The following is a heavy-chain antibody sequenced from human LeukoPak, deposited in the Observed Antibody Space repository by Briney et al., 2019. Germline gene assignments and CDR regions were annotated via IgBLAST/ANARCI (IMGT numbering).Heavy chain of an antibody. Sequence: GGSLRLSCAASGFTFSSYAMSWVRQAPGKGLEWVSVISGSGGSTYYADSVKGRFTISRDNSKNTLYLQMNSLRAEDTAVYYCAKAGFLEWLNDAFDIWGQGTMVTVSS. CDR1: GFTFSSYA. CDR2: ISGSGGST. J-gene: IGHJ3*02. CDR3: AKAGFLEWLNDAFDI. V-gene: IGHV3-23*01. D-gene: IGHD3-3*01.